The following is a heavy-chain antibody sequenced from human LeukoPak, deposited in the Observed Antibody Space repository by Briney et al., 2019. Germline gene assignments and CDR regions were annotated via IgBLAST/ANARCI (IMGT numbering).Heavy chain of an antibody. CDR1: GYTFTSYD. CDR2: MNPNSGNT. Sequence: GASVKVSCKASGYTFTSYDINWVRQATGQGLEWMGWMNPNSGNTGYAQKFQGRVTMTRNTSISTAYMELSSLRSEDTAVYYCARTRAGRSRQLVRAFDYWGQGTLVTVSS. V-gene: IGHV1-8*01. CDR3: ARTRAGRSRQLVRAFDY. J-gene: IGHJ4*02. D-gene: IGHD6-13*01.